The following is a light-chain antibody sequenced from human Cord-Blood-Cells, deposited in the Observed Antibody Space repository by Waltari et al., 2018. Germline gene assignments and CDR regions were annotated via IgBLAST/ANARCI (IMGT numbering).Light chain of an antibody. J-gene: IGLJ3*02. CDR1: SSAVGSSKL. V-gene: IGLV2-23*01. CDR2: EGS. CDR3: CSYAGSSTWV. Sequence: QSALTQPASVSGSPGQSITIPCTGNSSAVGSSKLVSWYQHHPGKAPQIMFYEGSKRPSGVSTRFSGSKSGNTASLTIAGLQAEDEADYYCCSYAGSSTWVFGGGTKLTVL.